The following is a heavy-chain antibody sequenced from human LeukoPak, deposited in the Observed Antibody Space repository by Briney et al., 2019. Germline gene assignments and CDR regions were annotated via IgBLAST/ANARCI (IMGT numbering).Heavy chain of an antibody. V-gene: IGHV4-59*01. Sequence: PSETLSLTCTVSGGSISSYYWSWIRQPPGKGLEWIGYIYYSGSTNYNPSLKSRVTISVDTSKNQFSLKLSSVTAADTAVYYCARALYCSSTSCFQEYYYYYYMDVWGKGTTVTVSS. J-gene: IGHJ6*03. CDR3: ARALYCSSTSCFQEYYYYYYMDV. CDR2: IYYSGST. D-gene: IGHD2-2*01. CDR1: GGSISSYY.